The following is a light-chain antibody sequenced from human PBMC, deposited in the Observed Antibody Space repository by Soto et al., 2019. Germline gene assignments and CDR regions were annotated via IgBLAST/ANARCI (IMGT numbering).Light chain of an antibody. CDR2: GAS. Sequence: PGQRATLSCRASQSVGSYLTWYQQKPGQAPRLLIYGASNRATGIPARFSGSGSGTEFTLTISRLEPDDFATDYCQQYNSYSGTFGQGTKVDIK. CDR3: QQYNSYSGT. J-gene: IGKJ1*01. CDR1: QSVGSY. V-gene: IGKV3-15*01.